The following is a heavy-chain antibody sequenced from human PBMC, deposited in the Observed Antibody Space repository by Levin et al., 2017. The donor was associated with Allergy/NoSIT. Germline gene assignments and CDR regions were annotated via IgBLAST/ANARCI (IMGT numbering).Heavy chain of an antibody. D-gene: IGHD6-19*01. Sequence: GESLKISCAASGFTFTSYAMSWVRRAPGKGLEWVSAISGSGGSTYYADSVKGRFTISRDNSKNTLYLQMNSLRAEDTAVYYCAKGWASAWYYYFDYWGQGTLVTVSS. CDR1: GFTFTSYA. J-gene: IGHJ4*02. CDR3: AKGWASAWYYYFDY. V-gene: IGHV3-23*01. CDR2: ISGSGGST.